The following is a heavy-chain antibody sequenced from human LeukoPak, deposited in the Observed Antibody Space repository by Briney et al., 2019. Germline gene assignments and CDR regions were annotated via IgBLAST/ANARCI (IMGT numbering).Heavy chain of an antibody. Sequence: PSETLSLTCTVSGGSISSYYWSWIRQPPGKGLEWIGEIYHSGSTNYNPSLKSRVTISVDKSKNQFSLKLSSVTAADTAVYYCAREEKQYGMDVWGQGTTVTVSS. V-gene: IGHV4-59*12. CDR2: IYHSGST. CDR3: AREEKQYGMDV. J-gene: IGHJ6*02. D-gene: IGHD6-13*01. CDR1: GGSISSYY.